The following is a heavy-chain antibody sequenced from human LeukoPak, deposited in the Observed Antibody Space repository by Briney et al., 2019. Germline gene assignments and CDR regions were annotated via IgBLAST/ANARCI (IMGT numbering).Heavy chain of an antibody. Sequence: ASVKVSCKASGYTFTSYAMHWVRQAPGQRLEWMGWINAGNGNTKCSQKFQGRVTITRDTSASTAYMELSSLRSEDTAVYYCARPYSSGWATFDYWGQGTLVTVSS. CDR2: INAGNGNT. CDR1: GYTFTSYA. CDR3: ARPYSSGWATFDY. D-gene: IGHD6-19*01. V-gene: IGHV1-3*01. J-gene: IGHJ4*02.